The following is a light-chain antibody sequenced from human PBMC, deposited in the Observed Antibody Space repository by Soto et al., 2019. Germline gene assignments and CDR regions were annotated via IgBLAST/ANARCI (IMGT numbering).Light chain of an antibody. Sequence: EIVMTQSPATLSVSPGERATLSCRPSQSVSSNLAWYQQKPGQAPRLLIYGASTRATGIPARFSGSGSGTEFTLTISSLQSEDFAVYYCQQYNNWLITFGQGTKVDIK. CDR2: GAS. CDR1: QSVSSN. J-gene: IGKJ1*01. CDR3: QQYNNWLIT. V-gene: IGKV3D-15*01.